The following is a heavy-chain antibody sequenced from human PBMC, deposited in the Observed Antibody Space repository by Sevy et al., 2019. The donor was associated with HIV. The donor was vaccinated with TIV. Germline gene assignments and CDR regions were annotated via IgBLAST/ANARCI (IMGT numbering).Heavy chain of an antibody. V-gene: IGHV4-61*01. CDR1: GDSVSSGNYY. CDR3: GGAAHGYYYAMDV. D-gene: IGHD6-13*01. J-gene: IGHJ6*02. Sequence: SETLSLTCTVSGDSVSSGNYYWSWIRQPPGKGLEWIGYNFYSGSTTYNPSLKSRVTISVDTSKNQFSLKLSSVTAAATAVYSCGGAAHGYYYAMDVWGQGTTVTVSS. CDR2: NFYSGST.